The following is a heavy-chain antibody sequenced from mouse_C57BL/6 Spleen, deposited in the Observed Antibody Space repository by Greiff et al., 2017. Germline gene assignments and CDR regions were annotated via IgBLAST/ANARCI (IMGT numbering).Heavy chain of an antibody. J-gene: IGHJ3*01. CDR3: ARSAYGNYGGFAY. V-gene: IGHV1-72*01. CDR2: IDPNSGGT. CDR1: GYTFTSYW. D-gene: IGHD2-1*01. Sequence: QVQLQQPGAELVKPGASVKLSCKASGYTFTSYWMHWVKQRPGRGLEWIGRIDPNSGGTKYNEKFKSKATLTVDKPSSTAYMQLSSMTAEDDAVYYCARSAYGNYGGFAYWGQGTLVTVSA.